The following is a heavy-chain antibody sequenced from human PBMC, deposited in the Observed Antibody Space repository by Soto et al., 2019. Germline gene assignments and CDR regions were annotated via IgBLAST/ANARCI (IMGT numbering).Heavy chain of an antibody. CDR3: ARADKGLFPPNY. CDR2: IYYSGST. V-gene: IGHV4-31*03. D-gene: IGHD2-21*01. Sequence: PSETLSLTCTVSGGSISSGGYYWSWIRQHPGKGLEWIGYIYYSGSTYYNPSLKSRVTISVDTSKNQFSLKLSSVTAADTAVYYCARADKGLFPPNYWGQGTLVTVSS. CDR1: GGSISSGGYY. J-gene: IGHJ4*02.